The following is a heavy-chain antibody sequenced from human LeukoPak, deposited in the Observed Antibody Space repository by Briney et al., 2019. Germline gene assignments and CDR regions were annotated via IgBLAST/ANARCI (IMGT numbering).Heavy chain of an antibody. CDR3: ARAQQGPLDY. Sequence: KTGGSLRLSCAASGFTFNSYSINWVRQAPGKGLEWVSSISSGSAYIYYADSVKGRFTISRDNAKNSLYLQMNSLRAEDTAVYYCARAQQGPLDYWGQGTLVTVSS. J-gene: IGHJ4*02. CDR1: GFTFNSYS. CDR2: ISSGSAYI. V-gene: IGHV3-21*06.